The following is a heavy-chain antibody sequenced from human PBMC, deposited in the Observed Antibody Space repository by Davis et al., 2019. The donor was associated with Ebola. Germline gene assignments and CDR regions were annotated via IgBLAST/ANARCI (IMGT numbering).Heavy chain of an antibody. V-gene: IGHV5-10-1*01. Sequence: PGGSLRLSCKGSGSSFTSYWISWVRQMPGKGLEWMGRIDPSDSYTNYSPSFQGHVTISADKSISTAYLQWSSLKASDTAMYYCARCYDFWSGNNYYYGMDVWGQGTTVTVSS. D-gene: IGHD3-3*01. CDR1: GSSFTSYW. CDR3: ARCYDFWSGNNYYYGMDV. J-gene: IGHJ6*02. CDR2: IDPSDSYT.